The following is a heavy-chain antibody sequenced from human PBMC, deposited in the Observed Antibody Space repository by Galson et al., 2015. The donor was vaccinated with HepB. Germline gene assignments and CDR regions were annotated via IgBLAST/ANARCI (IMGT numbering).Heavy chain of an antibody. J-gene: IGHJ2*01. Sequence: SLRLSCAASGFTFSDHHMDWVRQSTGQGLEWVSAIGAPGDTYYPASVQGRFTISRENAKNSLYLQMNSLTAGDTAVYYCARGAYGDANWSFDLWGRGTLVTVSS. D-gene: IGHD4-17*01. CDR2: IGAPGDT. CDR3: ARGAYGDANWSFDL. CDR1: GFTFSDHH. V-gene: IGHV3-13*04.